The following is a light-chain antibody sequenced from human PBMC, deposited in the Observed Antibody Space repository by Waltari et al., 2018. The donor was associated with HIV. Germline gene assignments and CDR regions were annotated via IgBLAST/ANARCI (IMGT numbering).Light chain of an antibody. CDR3: QQANSLPIT. J-gene: IGKJ5*01. Sequence: DIEMTQSPSSVFASVGDRVNITCRASQGISSWLAWYQQTPGNAPRLLIYDTSRLQTGVSSRFSGSGSGTDFTLTISSLEPEDFATYYCQQANSLPITFGQGTRLGIK. CDR2: DTS. V-gene: IGKV1D-12*01. CDR1: QGISSW.